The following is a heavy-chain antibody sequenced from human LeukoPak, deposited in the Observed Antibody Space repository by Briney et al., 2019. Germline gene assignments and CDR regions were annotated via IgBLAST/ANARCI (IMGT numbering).Heavy chain of an antibody. CDR3: ARGGTSWPDAFDI. CDR1: GYTFTSYD. V-gene: IGHV1-8*03. D-gene: IGHD2-2*01. J-gene: IGHJ3*02. CDR2: MNPNSGNT. Sequence: ASVKVSRKASGYTFTSYDINWVRQATGQGLEWMGWMNPNSGNTGYAQKFQGRVTITRNTSISTAYMELSSLRSEDTAVYYCARGGTSWPDAFDIWGQGTMVTVSS.